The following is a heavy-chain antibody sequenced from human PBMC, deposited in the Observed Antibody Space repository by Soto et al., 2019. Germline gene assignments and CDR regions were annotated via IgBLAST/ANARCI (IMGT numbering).Heavy chain of an antibody. J-gene: IGHJ4*02. V-gene: IGHV3-23*01. CDR1: GFTFSSYA. Sequence: GSLRLSCAASGFTFSSYAMSWVRQAPGKGLEWVSAISGSGGSTYYADSVKGRFTISRDNSKNTLYLQMNSLRAEDTAVYYCAKVTIFGVVIHAPFDYWGQGTLVTVSS. D-gene: IGHD3-3*01. CDR2: ISGSGGST. CDR3: AKVTIFGVVIHAPFDY.